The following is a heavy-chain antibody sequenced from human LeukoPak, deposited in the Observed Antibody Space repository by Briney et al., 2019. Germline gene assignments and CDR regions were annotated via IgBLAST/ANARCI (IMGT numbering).Heavy chain of an antibody. CDR3: ARDSPKNYDFWSGYYVHFDY. J-gene: IGHJ4*02. CDR1: GFTFSSYW. D-gene: IGHD3-3*01. V-gene: IGHV3-7*01. CDR2: IKQDGSEK. Sequence: PGGSLRLSCAASGFTFSSYWMSWVRQAPGKGLEWVANIKQDGSEKYYVDSVMGRFTISRDNTKNSLYLQMNSLRAEDTAVYYCARDSPKNYDFWSGYYVHFDYWGQGTLVTVSS.